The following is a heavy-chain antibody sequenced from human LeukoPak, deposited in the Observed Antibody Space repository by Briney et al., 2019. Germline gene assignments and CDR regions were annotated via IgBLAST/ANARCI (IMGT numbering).Heavy chain of an antibody. Sequence: GGSLRLSCAASGFTFSSYAMHWVRQAPGNGMEWVAVISFDVSNKYYADSVEGRFTIARDTSKNTTYLQMNSLRTTDTAMYLCARGVVHFDWLLTSYFDYWGQGTLVTVSS. CDR2: ISFDVSNK. J-gene: IGHJ4*02. CDR3: ARGVVHFDWLLTSYFDY. CDR1: GFTFSSYA. D-gene: IGHD3-9*01. V-gene: IGHV3-30*04.